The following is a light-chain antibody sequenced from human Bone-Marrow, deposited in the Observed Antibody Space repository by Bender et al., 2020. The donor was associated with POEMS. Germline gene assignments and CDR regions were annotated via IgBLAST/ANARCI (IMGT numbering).Light chain of an antibody. Sequence: QSALAQPASVSGSPGQSITISCTGTSGDVGGFNYVSWYQQHPGKAPKLVIYDVTNRPSGISDRFSGSKSGNTASLTISGLQVEDEADYYCSSYATGTLSLFGSGTQVTVL. CDR2: DVT. V-gene: IGLV2-14*03. CDR3: SSYATGTLSL. CDR1: SGDVGGFNY. J-gene: IGLJ1*01.